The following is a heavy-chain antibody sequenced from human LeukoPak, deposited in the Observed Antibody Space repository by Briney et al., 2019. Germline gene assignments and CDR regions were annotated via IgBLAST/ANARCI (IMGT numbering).Heavy chain of an antibody. D-gene: IGHD5-18*01. CDR2: ITNSGAT. CDR3: ARSGYSYGADSLDI. J-gene: IGHJ3*02. Sequence: SETLSLTCNVYGESISSHYWSWTRQSPGKGLEWIGYITNSGATKFNPSLKSRVTISRDTSKNQISLRLSSVTAADTAVYYCARSGYSYGADSLDIWGQGTMVTVSS. V-gene: IGHV4-59*11. CDR1: GESISSHY.